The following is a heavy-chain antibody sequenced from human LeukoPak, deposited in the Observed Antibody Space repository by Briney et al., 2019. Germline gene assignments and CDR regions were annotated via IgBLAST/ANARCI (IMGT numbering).Heavy chain of an antibody. D-gene: IGHD5-24*01. V-gene: IGHV3-74*01. CDR3: ARGGLAAITFDY. CDR2: INSDGSST. J-gene: IGHJ4*02. Sequence: PGGSLRLSCVASGFAFSSYWMHWVRQAPGKGLVWVSHINSDGSSTTYADSVKGRFTISRDNAKNTLYLQMNSLRAEDTAVYYCARGGLAAITFDYWGQGILATVSS. CDR1: GFAFSSYW.